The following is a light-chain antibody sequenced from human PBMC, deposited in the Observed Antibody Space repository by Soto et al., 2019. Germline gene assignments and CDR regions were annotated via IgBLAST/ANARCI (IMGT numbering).Light chain of an antibody. CDR1: QSISRW. Sequence: DIQLTQCPSTLSASVGDRVTFPCRASQSISRWLAWYQQTPGKAPNLLIHDASSLERGDPSRFSGSGSGTEFTLTISSLQPDDFATDYCQQYKSYRTFGQGTKVDI. CDR3: QQYKSYRT. V-gene: IGKV1-5*01. CDR2: DAS. J-gene: IGKJ1*01.